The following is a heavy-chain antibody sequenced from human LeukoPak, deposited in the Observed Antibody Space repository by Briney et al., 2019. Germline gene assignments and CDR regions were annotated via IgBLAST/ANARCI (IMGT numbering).Heavy chain of an antibody. J-gene: IGHJ2*01. Sequence: SETLSLTCTVSGGSISSYYWSWLRQPAGKGLEWIGRIYTSGSTNYNPSLKSRVTMSVDTSKNQFSLKLSSVTAADTAVYYCARSHPVVVTPDYWYFDLWGRGTLVTVSS. V-gene: IGHV4-4*07. CDR1: GGSISSYY. CDR2: IYTSGST. D-gene: IGHD2-2*01. CDR3: ARSHPVVVTPDYWYFDL.